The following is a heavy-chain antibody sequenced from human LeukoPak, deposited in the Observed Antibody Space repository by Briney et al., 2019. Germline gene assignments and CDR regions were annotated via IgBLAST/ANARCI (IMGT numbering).Heavy chain of an antibody. D-gene: IGHD3-16*01. V-gene: IGHV3-23*01. CDR3: AKNQGVWGYNEVNY. CDR1: GFTFSSYA. Sequence: GGSLRLSCAASGFTFSSYAMTWVRQAPGKGLEWVSGISGSGGSTYYADSVKGRFTISRDNSKNTLYLQMNSLRAEDTAVYYCAKNQGVWGYNEVNYWGQGTLVTVSS. J-gene: IGHJ4*02. CDR2: ISGSGGST.